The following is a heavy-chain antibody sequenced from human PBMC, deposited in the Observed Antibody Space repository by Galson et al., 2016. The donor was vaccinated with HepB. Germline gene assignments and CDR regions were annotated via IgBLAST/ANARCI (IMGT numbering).Heavy chain of an antibody. V-gene: IGHV3-48*02. CDR1: GFTFSSYS. CDR2: ITASTTTI. Sequence: SLRLSCATSGFTFSSYSMNWVRQAPGKGLEWVSYITASTTTIRYADSVKGRFTISRDKAKNSLYLQMNSLRDEDTAVYYCAGDRALAFDIWGQGTMVTVSS. D-gene: IGHD3-10*01. J-gene: IGHJ3*02. CDR3: AGDRALAFDI.